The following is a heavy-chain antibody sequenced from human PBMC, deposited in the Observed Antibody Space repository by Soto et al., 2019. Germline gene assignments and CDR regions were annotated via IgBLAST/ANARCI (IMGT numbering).Heavy chain of an antibody. Sequence: GGSVRHSVVAAGFVFASDGLHWVRQAPGKGLEWVAVISHDDTYEDCADSVKGRSTISRDNSKNTLYLDISSLRPEDTAVYYCAREISMATGERRLYSWGQATLLTVS. D-gene: IGHD3-10*01. CDR1: GFVFASDG. CDR2: ISHDDTYE. J-gene: IGHJ4*02. V-gene: IGHV3-30*03. CDR3: AREISMATGERRLYS.